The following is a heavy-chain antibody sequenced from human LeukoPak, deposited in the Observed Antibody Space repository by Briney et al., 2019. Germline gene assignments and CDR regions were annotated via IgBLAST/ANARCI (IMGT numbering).Heavy chain of an antibody. J-gene: IGHJ4*02. Sequence: GGSLRLSCAVSEFTFSSYDMHWVRQAPGKGLEWVAFIRNDGSNKYYADSVKGRFTIPKDNAKNSLYLQMNSLRAEDTAVYYCARDLYRIVVVPHYFDYWGQGTLVTVSS. CDR3: ARDLYRIVVVPHYFDY. CDR2: IRNDGSNK. CDR1: EFTFSSYD. D-gene: IGHD3-22*01. V-gene: IGHV3-30*02.